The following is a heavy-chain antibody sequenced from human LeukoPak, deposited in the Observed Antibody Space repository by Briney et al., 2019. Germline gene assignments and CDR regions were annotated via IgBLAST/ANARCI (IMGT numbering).Heavy chain of an antibody. D-gene: IGHD3-22*01. J-gene: IGHJ4*02. V-gene: IGHV4-4*07. CDR1: GYSISSGYY. CDR3: ARDNYDSSGYNFDY. Sequence: PSETLSLTCTVSGYSISSGYYWSWIRQPAGKGLEWIGRIYTSGSTNYNPSLKSRVTMSVDTSKNQFSLKLSSVTAADTAVYYCARDNYDSSGYNFDYWGQGTLVTVSS. CDR2: IYTSGST.